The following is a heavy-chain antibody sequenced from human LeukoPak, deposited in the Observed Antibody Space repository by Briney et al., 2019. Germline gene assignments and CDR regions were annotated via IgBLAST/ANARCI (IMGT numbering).Heavy chain of an antibody. Sequence: SETLSLTCTVSGGSISTNSHYWGWIRQPPGKGLEWIGSIYYSGSTNYNPSLKSRVTFSVDTSKSQFSLKLSSVTAADTAVYYRARRRDSSGYFPYFDFWGQGTLVTVSS. CDR1: GGSISTNSHY. CDR3: ARRRDSSGYFPYFDF. J-gene: IGHJ4*02. V-gene: IGHV4-39*01. CDR2: IYYSGST. D-gene: IGHD3-22*01.